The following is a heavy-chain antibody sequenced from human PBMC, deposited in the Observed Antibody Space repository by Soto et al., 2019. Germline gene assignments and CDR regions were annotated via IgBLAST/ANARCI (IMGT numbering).Heavy chain of an antibody. D-gene: IGHD6-6*01. Sequence: QVQLVQSGAEVKKPGASVKVSCKTSGYTFTNYDINWVRQAPGQGLEWMGWMGPNSGNTGFAPKFQRRVTLTRNTSITTAYMELSSLRSEDTAVYYCARGTSDGAGDVSWGQGTLVTVSS. CDR3: ARGTSDGAGDVS. CDR2: MGPNSGNT. V-gene: IGHV1-8*01. CDR1: GYTFTNYD. J-gene: IGHJ5*02.